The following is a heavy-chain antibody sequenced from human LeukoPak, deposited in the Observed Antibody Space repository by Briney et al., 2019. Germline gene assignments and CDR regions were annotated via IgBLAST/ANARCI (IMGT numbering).Heavy chain of an antibody. D-gene: IGHD3-10*01. CDR1: GFTFSSYS. J-gene: IGHJ6*03. V-gene: IGHV3-21*01. CDR2: ISSSSSYI. CDR3: ARDPVRSGINYMDV. Sequence: GGSLRLSCAASGFTFSSYSMNWVRQAPGKGLEWVSSISSSSSYIYYADSEKGRFTISRDNAKNSLYPQMNSLRAEDTAVYYCARDPVRSGINYMDVWGKGTTVTVSS.